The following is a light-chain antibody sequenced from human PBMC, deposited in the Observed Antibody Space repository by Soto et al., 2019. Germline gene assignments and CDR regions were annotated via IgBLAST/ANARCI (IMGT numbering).Light chain of an antibody. V-gene: IGLV2-11*01. J-gene: IGLJ1*01. CDR2: DVS. Sequence: QSVLTQPRSVSGSPGQSVTISCTGTSSDVGGYNYVSWYRQHPGKAPKLMIYDVSKRPSGVPDRCSGSKSGNTASLTISGLQAEDEADYYCCSYAGSHTWVFVTGTKLTVL. CDR3: CSYAGSHTWV. CDR1: SSDVGGYNY.